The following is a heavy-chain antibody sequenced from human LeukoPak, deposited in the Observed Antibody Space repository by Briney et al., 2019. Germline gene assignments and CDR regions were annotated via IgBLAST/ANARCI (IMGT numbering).Heavy chain of an antibody. CDR2: IWYDGRNK. J-gene: IGHJ4*02. D-gene: IGHD2-15*01. Sequence: GGSLRLSCAASGFTFSSYGMHWVRQAPGKGLEWVAVIWYDGRNKYSADSVKGRFTISRDNSKNTLYLQVNSLSAGETAAYYWARDRFAALPRSTVDCSGQRALVTVSS. CDR1: GFTFSSYG. V-gene: IGHV3-33*08. CDR3: ARDRFAALPRSTVDC.